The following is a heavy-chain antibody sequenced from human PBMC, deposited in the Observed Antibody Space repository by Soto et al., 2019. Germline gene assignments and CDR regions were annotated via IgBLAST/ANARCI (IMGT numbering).Heavy chain of an antibody. J-gene: IGHJ6*02. D-gene: IGHD3-10*01. V-gene: IGHV4-61*01. Sequence: PSETLSLTCSVSGGSVTSGSYYWSWIRQPPGKGLEWIGYIYSSGGTSYNPSLKSRVTISVDTSKNQFSLKLTSVTAADTAVYYCARVSMVPNNYGLDVWGLGTTLSVSS. CDR2: IYSSGGT. CDR3: ARVSMVPNNYGLDV. CDR1: GGSVTSGSYY.